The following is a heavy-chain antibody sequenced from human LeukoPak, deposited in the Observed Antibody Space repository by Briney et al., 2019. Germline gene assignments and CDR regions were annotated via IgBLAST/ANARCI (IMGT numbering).Heavy chain of an antibody. Sequence: SETLSLTCTVSGGSISSYPWSWIRQPAGKGLEWIGHIYTSGITNSNPSLENRVTISVDTSKNQFSLKLSSVTAADTAVYYCARKTLDYGYYLSYGAFDIWGQGTMVTVSS. J-gene: IGHJ3*02. CDR3: ARKTLDYGYYLSYGAFDI. D-gene: IGHD4-17*01. CDR1: GGSISSYP. CDR2: IYTSGIT. V-gene: IGHV4-4*07.